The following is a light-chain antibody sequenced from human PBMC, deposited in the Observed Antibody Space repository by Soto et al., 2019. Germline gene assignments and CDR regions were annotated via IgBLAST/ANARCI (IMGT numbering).Light chain of an antibody. Sequence: QSALTQPASVSGSPGQSITISCTGTSSDIGRYNYVSWYQQHPGKVPKLLISEVSNRPSGVSNRFSGSKSGNTASLTISGLQSEYEAAYYCSSYTTTFTQVFGTGINVAVL. CDR2: EVS. V-gene: IGLV2-14*01. CDR1: SSDIGRYNY. J-gene: IGLJ1*01. CDR3: SSYTTTFTQV.